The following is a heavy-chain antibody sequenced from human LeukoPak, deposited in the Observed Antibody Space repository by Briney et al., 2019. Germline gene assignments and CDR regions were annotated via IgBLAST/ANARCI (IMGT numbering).Heavy chain of an antibody. CDR1: GFTFSNYS. Sequence: GGSLRLSCAASGFTFSNYSMNWVRQAPGKGLEWVSYISSSSSTIYYADSVKGRSTISRDNAKNSLDLQMNSVRDEDTAVYYCAKEGCSGGSCYSYHYYFGMDVWGQGTTVTVSS. CDR2: ISSSSSTI. V-gene: IGHV3-48*02. J-gene: IGHJ6*02. D-gene: IGHD2-15*01. CDR3: AKEGCSGGSCYSYHYYFGMDV.